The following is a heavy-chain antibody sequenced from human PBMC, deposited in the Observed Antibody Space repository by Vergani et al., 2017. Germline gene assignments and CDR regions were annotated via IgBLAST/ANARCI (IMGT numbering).Heavy chain of an antibody. J-gene: IGHJ5*02. D-gene: IGHD2-15*01. CDR2: ISGDGGST. CDR1: GFTFDDYA. Sequence: EVQLVESGGGVVQPGGSLRLSCAASGFTFDDYAMHWVRQAPGKGLEWVSLISGDGGSTYYADSVKGRFTISRDNSKNSLYLQMNSLRTEDTALYYCAKDADCSGGSCYSINWFDPWGQGTLVTVSS. V-gene: IGHV3-43*02. CDR3: AKDADCSGGSCYSINWFDP.